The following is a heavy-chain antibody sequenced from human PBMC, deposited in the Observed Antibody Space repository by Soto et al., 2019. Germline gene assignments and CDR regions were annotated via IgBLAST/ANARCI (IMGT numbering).Heavy chain of an antibody. Sequence: VASVKVSCKASGYTFTSYYVHWVRQAPGQGLEWMGIINPSGATTNHAQNFQGRVAMTRDTSASTAYMELSSLRSEDTVFYYCARSIVVVTALDYWGKGTLVTVS. J-gene: IGHJ4*02. V-gene: IGHV1-46*01. CDR2: INPSGATT. CDR1: GYTFTSYY. D-gene: IGHD2-21*02. CDR3: ARSIVVVTALDY.